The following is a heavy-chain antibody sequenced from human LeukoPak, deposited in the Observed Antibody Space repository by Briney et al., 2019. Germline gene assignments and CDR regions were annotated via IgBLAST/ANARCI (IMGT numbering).Heavy chain of an antibody. CDR3: AKGRGSFWSAYDY. J-gene: IGHJ4*02. CDR1: GFTFSSYW. CDR2: IKQDGSEK. Sequence: GGSLRLSCAASGFTFSSYWMSWVRQAPGKGLEWVANIKQDGSEKYYVDSVKGRFTISRDNAKNSLYLQMNSLRAEDTAVYYCAKGRGSFWSAYDYWGQGTLVTVSS. V-gene: IGHV3-7*01. D-gene: IGHD3-3*01.